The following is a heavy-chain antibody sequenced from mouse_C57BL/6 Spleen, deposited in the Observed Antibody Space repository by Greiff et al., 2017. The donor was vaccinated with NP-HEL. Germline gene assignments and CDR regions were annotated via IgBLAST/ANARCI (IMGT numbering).Heavy chain of an antibody. CDR2: IYPGDGDT. V-gene: IGHV1-82*01. D-gene: IGHD1-1*01. Sequence: VQLQQSGPELVKPGASVKISCKASGYAFSSSWMNWVKQRPGKGLEWIGRIYPGDGDTNYNGKFKGKATLTADKSSSTAYMQLSSLTSEDSAVYCCARDSLITTVVAPFAYWGQGTLVTVSA. CDR1: GYAFSSSW. CDR3: ARDSLITTVVAPFAY. J-gene: IGHJ3*01.